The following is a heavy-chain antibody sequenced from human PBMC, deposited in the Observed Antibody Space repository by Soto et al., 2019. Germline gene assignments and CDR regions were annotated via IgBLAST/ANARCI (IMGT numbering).Heavy chain of an antibody. CDR1: GFTFSDYY. V-gene: IGHV3-11*06. CDR2: ISSSSNYT. J-gene: IGHJ4*02. D-gene: IGHD2-15*01. CDR3: ARDRCSGGSCPTFDY. Sequence: AGGSLRLSCAASGFTFSDYYINWIRQAPGKGLEWVSYISSSSNYTNYADSVKGRFTISRDNAKNSLYLQMNNLRAEDTAVYYCARDRCSGGSCPTFDYWGQGTLVTVSS.